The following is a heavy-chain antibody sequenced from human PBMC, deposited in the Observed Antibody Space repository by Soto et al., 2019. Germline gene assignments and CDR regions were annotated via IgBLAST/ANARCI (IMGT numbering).Heavy chain of an antibody. V-gene: IGHV3-74*01. CDR1: GFTFSSYW. Sequence: GGSLRLSCAASGFTFSSYWMHWVRQAPGKGLVWVSRINNDGSSTSYADSVKGRFTISRDNSKNTLYLQMNSLRAEDTAVYYCAKVSPAAGNFDYWGQGTLVTVSS. CDR2: INNDGSST. J-gene: IGHJ4*02. D-gene: IGHD6-13*01. CDR3: AKVSPAAGNFDY.